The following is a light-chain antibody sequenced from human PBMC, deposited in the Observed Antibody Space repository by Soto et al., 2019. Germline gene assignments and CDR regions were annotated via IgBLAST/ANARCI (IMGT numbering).Light chain of an antibody. J-gene: IGKJ3*01. CDR1: QSLVYSDGNTY. V-gene: IGKV2-30*01. Sequence: DVVMTQSPLSLPVTLGQPASISCRSSQSLVYSDGNTYLNWFQQRPGQSPRRLIYKVSNRDSGVPDRFSGSGSGTDFTLKISRVEAEDVGLYYCMQGTHWPLTFGPGTKVDLK. CDR3: MQGTHWPLT. CDR2: KVS.